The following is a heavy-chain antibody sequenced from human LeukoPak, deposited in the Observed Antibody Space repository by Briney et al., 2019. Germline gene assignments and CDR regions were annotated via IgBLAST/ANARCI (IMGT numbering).Heavy chain of an antibody. CDR2: IRYDGSNK. Sequence: GGSLRLSCAASGFTFSSYGMHWVRQAPGKGLEWVAFIRYDGSNKYYADSVKGRFTISRDNSKNTLYLQMNSLRAEDTAVYYCAKDKVGYCSSTSCYYMDVWGKGTTVTVSS. V-gene: IGHV3-30*02. J-gene: IGHJ6*04. CDR3: AKDKVGYCSSTSCYYMDV. CDR1: GFTFSSYG. D-gene: IGHD2-2*03.